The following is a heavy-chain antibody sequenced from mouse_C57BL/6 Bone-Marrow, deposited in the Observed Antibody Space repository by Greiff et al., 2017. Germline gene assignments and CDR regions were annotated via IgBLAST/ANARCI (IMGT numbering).Heavy chain of an antibody. D-gene: IGHD2-3*01. V-gene: IGHV1-15*01. Sequence: QVQLQQSGAELVRPGASVTLSCKASGYTFTDYEMHWVKQTPVQGLEWIGAIDPETGGTAYNQKFKCKAILTADQSSSTAYIELRSLTSEDSAVYYCTSDGYSDYAMDYWGQGTSVTVSS. CDR3: TSDGYSDYAMDY. CDR2: IDPETGGT. CDR1: GYTFTDYE. J-gene: IGHJ4*01.